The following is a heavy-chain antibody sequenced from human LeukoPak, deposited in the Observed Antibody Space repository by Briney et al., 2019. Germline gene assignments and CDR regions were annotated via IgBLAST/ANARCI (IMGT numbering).Heavy chain of an antibody. CDR2: ISAYNGNT. D-gene: IGHD3-9*01. Sequence: GASVKVSCKASGYTFTSYYMHWVRQAPGQGLEWMGWISAYNGNTNYAQKLQGRVTMTTDTSTSTAYMELRSLRSDDPAVYYCAREGRSYYDILTGSEAFDYWGQGTLVTVSS. CDR3: AREGRSYYDILTGSEAFDY. J-gene: IGHJ4*02. CDR1: GYTFTSYY. V-gene: IGHV1-18*04.